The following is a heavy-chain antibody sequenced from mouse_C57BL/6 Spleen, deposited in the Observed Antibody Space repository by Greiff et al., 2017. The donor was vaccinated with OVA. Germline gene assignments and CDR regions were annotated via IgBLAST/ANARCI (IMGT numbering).Heavy chain of an antibody. Sequence: QVQLQQPGAELVKPGASVKLSCKASGYTFTSYWMQWVKQRPGQGLEWIGEIDPSDSYTNYNQKFKGKATLTVDTSSSTAYMQLSSLTSEDSAVYYCARGVSSGYDNYWGQGTTLTVSS. V-gene: IGHV1-50*01. D-gene: IGHD3-2*02. CDR1: GYTFTSYW. J-gene: IGHJ2*01. CDR3: ARGVSSGYDNY. CDR2: IDPSDSYT.